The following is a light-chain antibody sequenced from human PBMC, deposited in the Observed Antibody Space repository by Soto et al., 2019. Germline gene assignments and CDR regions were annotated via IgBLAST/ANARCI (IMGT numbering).Light chain of an antibody. J-gene: IGLJ1*01. CDR3: SSYTNINTRACV. CDR1: SGDIGSYNR. V-gene: IGLV2-14*01. Sequence: QSPLTQPASVSGSPGQSITISCTGTSGDIGSYNRVSWYQQHPGKAPKLIIYEVTDRPSGVSNRFSGSKSGNTASLTISGLRAEDEAEYYCSSYTNINTRACVFGTGTKVTVL. CDR2: EVT.